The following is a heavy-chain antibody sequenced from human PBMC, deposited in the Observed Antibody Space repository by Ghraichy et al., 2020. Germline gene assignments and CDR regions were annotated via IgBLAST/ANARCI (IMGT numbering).Heavy chain of an antibody. J-gene: IGHJ6*03. CDR2: IYYSGST. CDR1: GGSISSYY. D-gene: IGHD3-16*01. V-gene: IGHV4-59*01. Sequence: SETLSLTCTVSGGSISSYYWSWIRQPPGKGLEWIGYIYYSGSTNYNPSLKSRVTISVDTSKNQFSLKLSSVTAADTAVYYCARYAYNYYYYYYMDVWGKGTTVTVSS. CDR3: ARYAYNYYYYYYMDV.